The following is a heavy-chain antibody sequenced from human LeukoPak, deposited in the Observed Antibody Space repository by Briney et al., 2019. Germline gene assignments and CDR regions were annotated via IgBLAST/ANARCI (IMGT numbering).Heavy chain of an antibody. J-gene: IGHJ4*02. V-gene: IGHV4-59*01. CDR2: VFDSGGT. CDR1: GGSISNYW. D-gene: IGHD6-13*01. CDR3: ARGYSSRWNYFDY. Sequence: SETLSLTCTISGGSISNYWWSWIRQPPVKGLDWIGYVFDSGGTNYNPSIKSRITISVDTSKKQFSLKLSSVTAADAAVYYCARGYSSRWNYFDYWGQGTLVTVPS.